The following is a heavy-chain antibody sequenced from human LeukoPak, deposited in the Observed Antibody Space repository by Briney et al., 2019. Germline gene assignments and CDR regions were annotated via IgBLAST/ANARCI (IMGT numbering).Heavy chain of an antibody. CDR2: IYHSGNT. CDR3: ARGKEVITMLRGLKPGYYFDY. Sequence: SETLSLTCTVSAYSISSGYYWGWIRPPPGKGLEWIGIIYHSGNTYYNPPLKSRVTISVDTSMNQFSLKLSSVTAADTAVYYCARGKEVITMLRGLKPGYYFDYWGQGTLVTVSS. D-gene: IGHD3-10*01. V-gene: IGHV4-38-2*02. J-gene: IGHJ4*02. CDR1: AYSISSGYY.